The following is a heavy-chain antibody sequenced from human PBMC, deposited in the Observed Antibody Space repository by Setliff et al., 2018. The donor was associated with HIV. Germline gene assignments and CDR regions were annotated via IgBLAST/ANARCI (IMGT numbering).Heavy chain of an antibody. V-gene: IGHV4-61*02. Sequence: SETLSLTCTVSGGSISSGSYYWSWIRQPAGKGLEWIGRIYTSGSTNYNPSLKSRVTISVDTSKNQFSLKLSSVTAADTAVYYCARLKGYSSGWYFDYWGQGTLVTVSS. CDR3: ARLKGYSSGWYFDY. CDR2: IYTSGST. J-gene: IGHJ4*02. D-gene: IGHD6-19*01. CDR1: GGSISSGSYY.